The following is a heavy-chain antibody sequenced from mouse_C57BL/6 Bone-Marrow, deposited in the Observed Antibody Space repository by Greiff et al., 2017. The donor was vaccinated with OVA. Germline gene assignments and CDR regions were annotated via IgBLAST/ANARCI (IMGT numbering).Heavy chain of an antibody. CDR2: LRNKPNGSTT. D-gene: IGHD1-1*01. CDR1: GFTFTNYY. Sequence: EVKLMESGGGLVQPGDSLSLSCAASGFTFTNYYMSWVRQPPGKALEWLAFLRNKPNGSTTEYSASVKGRFTISRDNSLSILYLQMNALRAVDSATYDCARYKGRVAVDYFDYWGQGTALTVSS. J-gene: IGHJ2*01. V-gene: IGHV7-3*01. CDR3: ARYKGRVAVDYFDY.